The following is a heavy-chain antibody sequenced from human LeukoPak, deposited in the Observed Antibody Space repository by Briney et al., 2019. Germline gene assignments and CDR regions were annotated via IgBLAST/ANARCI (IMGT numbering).Heavy chain of an antibody. V-gene: IGHV4-39*01. CDR2: IYYSGST. CDR3: ARRSFIAARSFDY. J-gene: IGHJ4*02. D-gene: IGHD6-6*01. CDR1: GGSISSSNYY. Sequence: PSETLSLTCTVSGGSISSSNYYWGWIRQPPGMGLEWIGRIYYSGSTYYNPSLKSRVTISVDTSKNQFSLRLSSVTAADTAVYYCARRSFIAARSFDYWGQGTLVTVSS.